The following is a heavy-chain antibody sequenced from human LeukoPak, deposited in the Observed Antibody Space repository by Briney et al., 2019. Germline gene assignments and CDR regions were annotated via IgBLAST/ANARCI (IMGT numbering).Heavy chain of an antibody. D-gene: IGHD3-3*01. J-gene: IGHJ4*02. CDR2: INPNSGGT. CDR3: ARGQDFWSGYCVDY. V-gene: IGHV1-2*02. Sequence: ASVKVSCKASGYTFTGNYIHWVRQAPGQGLEWMGWINPNSGGTNYAQKFQGRVTMSRDTSTRTAHMELSRLRSDDTAVYYCARGQDFWSGYCVDYWGQGTLVTVSS. CDR1: GYTFTGNY.